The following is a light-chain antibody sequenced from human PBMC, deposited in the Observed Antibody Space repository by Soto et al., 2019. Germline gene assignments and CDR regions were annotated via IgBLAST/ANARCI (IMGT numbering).Light chain of an antibody. J-gene: IGKJ5*01. CDR3: QQHNSFSIT. V-gene: IGKV1-5*01. CDR1: QSISSW. Sequence: DIQMSQSPSTLSASVGDRVNINWRASQSISSWLAWYQQKPGKAPKLLIYDASSLESGVPSRFSGSGSGTEFTLTISSLQPDDFATYYCQQHNSFSITFGQGTGLEIK. CDR2: DAS.